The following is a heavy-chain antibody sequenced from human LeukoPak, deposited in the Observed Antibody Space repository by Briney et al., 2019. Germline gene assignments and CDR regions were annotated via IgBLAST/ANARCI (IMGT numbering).Heavy chain of an antibody. J-gene: IGHJ4*02. V-gene: IGHV3-23*01. D-gene: IGHD6-13*01. CDR1: GFTFSSYA. CDR3: ARDCLHPDKYSSSWYHPYYFDY. Sequence: GGSLRLSCAASGFTFSSYAMSWVRQAPGKGLEWVSAISGSGGSTYHADSVKGRFTISRDNSKNTLYLQMNSLRAEDTAVYYCARDCLHPDKYSSSWYHPYYFDYWGQGTLVTVSS. CDR2: ISGSGGST.